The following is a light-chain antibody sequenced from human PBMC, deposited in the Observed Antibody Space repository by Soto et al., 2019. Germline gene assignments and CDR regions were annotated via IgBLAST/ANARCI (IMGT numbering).Light chain of an antibody. CDR2: DAS. V-gene: IGKV3-20*01. CDR1: QSVSSGY. J-gene: IGKJ4*01. CDR3: QQYGSSPA. Sequence: EIVLTQSPGILSLSPGERATLSCRASQSVSSGYLAWYQHKPGQAPRLLIYDASSRATGIPDRFSGSGSGTDFTLTISRLEPEDFAVYYCQQYGSSPAFGGGTKAEIK.